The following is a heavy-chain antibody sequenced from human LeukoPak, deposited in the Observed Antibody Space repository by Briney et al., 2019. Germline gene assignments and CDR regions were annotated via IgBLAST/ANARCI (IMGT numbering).Heavy chain of an antibody. CDR2: ISYDGNKK. CDR3: ARDGGSSWTGGNWFDP. J-gene: IGHJ5*02. D-gene: IGHD6-13*01. V-gene: IGHV3-30*03. CDR1: GFTFSSFG. Sequence: GGSLRLSCAASGFTFSSFGIHWARQAPGKGLEWVAVISYDGNKKYNAESVEGRFTVSRIDANNTAYLQMNSLKVEDTAVYYCARDGGSSWTGGNWFDPWGQGTLVTVSS.